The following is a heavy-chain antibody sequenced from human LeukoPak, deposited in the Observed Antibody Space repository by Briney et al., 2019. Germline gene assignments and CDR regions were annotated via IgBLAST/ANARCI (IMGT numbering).Heavy chain of an antibody. J-gene: IGHJ6*02. Sequence: SETLSLTCTVSGGSISSSYWSWMRQPAGKGLEWIGRISSSGSTKYNPSLKSRVSMSVDTSKNQFSPKLSSVTAADTAVYYCARAGESRKTMIRGVYYDYYGMDVWGQGTTVTVSS. D-gene: IGHD3-10*01. CDR1: GGSISSSY. CDR2: ISSSGST. V-gene: IGHV4-4*07. CDR3: ARAGESRKTMIRGVYYDYYGMDV.